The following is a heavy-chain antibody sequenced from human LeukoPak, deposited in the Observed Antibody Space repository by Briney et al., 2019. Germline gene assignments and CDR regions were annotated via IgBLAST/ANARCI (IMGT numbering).Heavy chain of an antibody. CDR3: AKTPAANYYYYYMDV. CDR1: GFTFDDYA. V-gene: IGHV3-9*01. J-gene: IGHJ6*03. CDR2: ISCNSGSI. Sequence: PGGSLRLSCAASGFTFDDYAMHWVRHAPGQGLEWVSGISCNSGSIGYADSVKGRFTISRDNAKNSLYLQMNSLRAEDTALYYCAKTPAANYYYYYMDVWGKGTTVTISS. D-gene: IGHD2-2*01.